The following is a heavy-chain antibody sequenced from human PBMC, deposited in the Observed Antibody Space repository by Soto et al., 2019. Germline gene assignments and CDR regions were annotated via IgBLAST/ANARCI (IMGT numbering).Heavy chain of an antibody. J-gene: IGHJ6*02. CDR2: IWYDGSNK. D-gene: IGHD3-3*01. CDR3: ARDVERENFWTSYYLGDFYGMGD. V-gene: IGHV3-33*01. Sequence: GGSLRLSCAASGFTFSSYGMHWVRQAPGKGLEWVAVIWYDGSNKYYADSVKGRFTISRDNSKNTLYLQMNSLRAEYTAVYYCARDVERENFWTSYYLGDFYGMGDWGQGTTVTVSS. CDR1: GFTFSSYG.